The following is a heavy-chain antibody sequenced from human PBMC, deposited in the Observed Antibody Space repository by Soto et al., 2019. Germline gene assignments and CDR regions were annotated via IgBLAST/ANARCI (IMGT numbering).Heavy chain of an antibody. CDR1: GYSISSSNW. D-gene: IGHD2-15*01. J-gene: IGHJ4*02. Sequence: SETLSLTCAVSGYSISSSNWWGWIRQPPGKGLEWIGYIYYSGSTYYNPSLKSRITMSVGTSKNQFSLKLSSVTAVDTAVYYCARSVAGSSFDYWGQGTLVTVSS. CDR2: IYYSGST. V-gene: IGHV4-28*01. CDR3: ARSVAGSSFDY.